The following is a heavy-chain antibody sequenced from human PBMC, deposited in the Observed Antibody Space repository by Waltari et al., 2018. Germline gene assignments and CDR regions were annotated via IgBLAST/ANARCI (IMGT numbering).Heavy chain of an antibody. V-gene: IGHV1-24*01. CDR1: GYTLTELS. CDR3: ARVQRASEGDYVWEDY. J-gene: IGHJ4*02. Sequence: QVQLVQSGAEVKKPGASVKVSCKVSGYTLTELSMHWVRQAPGKGLEWMGGFDPEDCETIYEQKFQGRFTISRDNAKNSLYLQMNSLRAEDTAVYYCARVQRASEGDYVWEDYWGQGTLVTVSS. D-gene: IGHD3-16*01. CDR2: FDPEDCET.